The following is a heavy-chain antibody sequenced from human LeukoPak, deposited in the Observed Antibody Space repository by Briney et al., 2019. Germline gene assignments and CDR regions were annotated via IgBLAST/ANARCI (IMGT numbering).Heavy chain of an antibody. CDR2: IRNRVHGGTT. D-gene: IGHD3-10*01. CDR3: ASASDPDGSGSKFYFAY. V-gene: IGHV3-49*04. Sequence: GGSLRLSFTASGFNFAYFGMSWVRPAPGKGLEGIGFIRNRVHGGTTEYAASVKGRFPISIDDSKSVAYLHMNSLRTEDTALYYCASASDPDGSGSKFYFAYWGQGAVVAVSS. J-gene: IGHJ4*02. CDR1: GFNFAYFG.